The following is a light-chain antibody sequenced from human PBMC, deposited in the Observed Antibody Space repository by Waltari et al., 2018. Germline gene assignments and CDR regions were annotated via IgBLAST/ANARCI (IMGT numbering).Light chain of an antibody. CDR2: WAS. CDR3: QYYYRTPYS. J-gene: IGKJ2*03. V-gene: IGKV4-1*01. CDR1: QSVFFSSTNKNY. Sequence: IVMTQSPASLAVSLGARATINCKANQSVFFSSTNKNYVAWYQQRPGQPPRLLLSWASIRESGVPDRVVGSGSGTDFTLTINSLQAEDVALYYCQYYYRTPYSFGQGTKLEIK.